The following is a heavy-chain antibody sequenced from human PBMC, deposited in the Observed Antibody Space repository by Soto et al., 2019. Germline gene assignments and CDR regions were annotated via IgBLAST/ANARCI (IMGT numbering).Heavy chain of an antibody. D-gene: IGHD6-19*01. J-gene: IGHJ5*02. Sequence: LSLTCGVSGGTIRSPDWWTWVRQPPGKGLEWIGEIFQSGSTNYTPSLESRVTISVDKSKNQFSLTLTSVTAADTAVYFCARGRGRYSSGWSWFDPWGQGILVTVS. CDR3: ARGRGRYSSGWSWFDP. V-gene: IGHV4-4*01. CDR2: IFQSGST. CDR1: GGTIRSPDW.